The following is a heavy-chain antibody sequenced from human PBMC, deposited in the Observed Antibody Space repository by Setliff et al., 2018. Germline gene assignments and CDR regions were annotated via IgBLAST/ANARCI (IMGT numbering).Heavy chain of an antibody. J-gene: IGHJ3*02. V-gene: IGHV7-4-1*02. CDR3: TRDLSNWGYDVLDAFDI. CDR2: INTDTGNP. D-gene: IGHD7-27*01. CDR1: GGTFSKYG. Sequence: ASVKVSCKASGGTFSKYGISWVRQAPGQGLEWMGGINTDTGNPTYAQGFTGRFVFSLDTSVTTAYLQINSLKAEDTAVYYCTRDLSNWGYDVLDAFDIWGQGTMVTVS.